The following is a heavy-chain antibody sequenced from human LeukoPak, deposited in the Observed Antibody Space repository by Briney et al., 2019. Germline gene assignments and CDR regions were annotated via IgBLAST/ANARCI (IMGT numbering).Heavy chain of an antibody. D-gene: IGHD6-13*01. CDR3: AKSSVYSSSWDVHDY. J-gene: IGHJ4*02. CDR2: ISGRGGTT. CDR1: GFTFSNYS. Sequence: QPGGSLRLSCAAAGFTFSNYSMSWVRHAPGKGLEWSSGISGRGGTTYYADSVKGRFTISRDTSKNTLHLQMNSLRVEDTAVYYCAKSSVYSSSWDVHDYWGQGTLVTVSS. V-gene: IGHV3-23*01.